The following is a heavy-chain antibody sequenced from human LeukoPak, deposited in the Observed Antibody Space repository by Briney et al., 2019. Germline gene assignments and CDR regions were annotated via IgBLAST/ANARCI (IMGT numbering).Heavy chain of an antibody. CDR1: GFTFSSYW. J-gene: IGHJ4*02. D-gene: IGHD1-26*01. Sequence: GGSLRLSCAASGFTFSSYWMSWVRQAPGKGLEWVANINQDGSEDYFVDSVKGRFTISRDNAKNSLYLQMNSLRAEDTAVYYCGRDFIFEWELSDYWGQGTLVTVSS. CDR2: INQDGSED. V-gene: IGHV3-7*03. CDR3: GRDFIFEWELSDY.